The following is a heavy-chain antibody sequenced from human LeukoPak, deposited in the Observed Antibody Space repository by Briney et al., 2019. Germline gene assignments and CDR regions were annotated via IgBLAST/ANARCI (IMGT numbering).Heavy chain of an antibody. CDR1: GFTFSSYW. Sequence: GGSLRLSCAASGFTFSSYWMSWVRPAPGRGLEWVANIKQDGSEKYYVDSVKGRFTISRDNAKNSLYLQMNSLRAEDTAVYYCARGARQWLVPDFDYWGQGTLVTVSS. J-gene: IGHJ4*02. CDR2: IKQDGSEK. D-gene: IGHD6-19*01. V-gene: IGHV3-7*01. CDR3: ARGARQWLVPDFDY.